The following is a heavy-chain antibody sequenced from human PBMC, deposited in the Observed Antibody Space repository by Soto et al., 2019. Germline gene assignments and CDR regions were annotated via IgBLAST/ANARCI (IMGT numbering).Heavy chain of an antibody. V-gene: IGHV4-31*03. CDR2: IYYSGST. J-gene: IGHJ4*02. CDR1: GGSISSGGYY. D-gene: IGHD3-22*01. CDR3: ARITRDSSGYYSYYFDY. Sequence: SETLSLTCTVSGGSISSGGYYWSWIRQHPGKGLEWIGYIYYSGSTYYNPSLKSRVTISVDTSKNQFSLKLSSVTAADTAVYYCARITRDSSGYYSYYFDYWGQGTLVTVSS.